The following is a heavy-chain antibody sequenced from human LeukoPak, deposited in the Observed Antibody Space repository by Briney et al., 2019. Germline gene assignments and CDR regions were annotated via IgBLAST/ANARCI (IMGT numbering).Heavy chain of an antibody. J-gene: IGHJ5*02. V-gene: IGHV4-38-2*01. CDR3: AKADTPTGIHHWFNP. D-gene: IGHD1-1*01. CDR2: IYHNGCS. CDR1: GYSISNENY. Sequence: PSETLSLTCVVSGYSISNENYWAWIRQPPGKGLEWIRNIYHNGCSYYNPSLKSRVTILVDTSKNQFSLKLSSVPGADTAVYYCAKADTPTGIHHWFNPWGQGNLVTVSS.